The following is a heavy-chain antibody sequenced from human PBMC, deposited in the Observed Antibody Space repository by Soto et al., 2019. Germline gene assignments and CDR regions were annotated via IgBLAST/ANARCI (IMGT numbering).Heavy chain of an antibody. V-gene: IGHV3-23*01. D-gene: IGHD3-9*01. CDR3: AKVGDYVMLTGYYSRSRGSDY. CDR1: GFTFSSYA. J-gene: IGHJ4*02. Sequence: GGSLSLSCAASGFTFSSYAISWVSQAPGKVLEWVAAISGSGGSTDYADSGKGRCPISRDNSKNTLYLQMNSLRAEDTAIYYCAKVGDYVMLTGYYSRSRGSDYWGQGTLVTVYS. CDR2: ISGSGGST.